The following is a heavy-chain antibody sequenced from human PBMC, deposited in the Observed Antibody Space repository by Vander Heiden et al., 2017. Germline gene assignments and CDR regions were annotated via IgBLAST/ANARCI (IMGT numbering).Heavy chain of an antibody. CDR1: GGTFSSYA. V-gene: IGHV1-69*01. Sequence: QVQLAQSGAEVKKHGSSVKVPCKASGGTFSSYAISWVRQAPGQGLEWRGEIIPSVGTANYAQRFQGRVTIAADESTSTAYMELSSLKSEDTAVYYCARSLITTLTGILDYWGQGTLVTVSS. CDR3: ARSLITTLTGILDY. CDR2: IIPSVGTA. J-gene: IGHJ4*02. D-gene: IGHD1-20*01.